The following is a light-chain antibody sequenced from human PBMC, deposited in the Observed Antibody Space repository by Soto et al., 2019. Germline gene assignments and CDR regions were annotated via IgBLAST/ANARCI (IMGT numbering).Light chain of an antibody. V-gene: IGLV2-14*01. CDR3: SSYSLSTAYL. J-gene: IGLJ1*01. CDR2: EVR. Sequence: SVLTQPASVSGSPGQSITISCAGTMRDVGAYNLVSWYQQHPGRAPQLIIYEVRNRPSGISFRFSGSKSGNTASLTISGLQAEDEADYYCSSYSLSTAYLFGTGTKVTVL. CDR1: MRDVGAYNL.